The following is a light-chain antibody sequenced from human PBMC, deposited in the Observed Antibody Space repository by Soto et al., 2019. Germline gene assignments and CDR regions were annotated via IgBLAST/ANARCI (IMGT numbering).Light chain of an antibody. Sequence: EIVMTQSPAILSVSPGERATLSCRASQSVSSNLAWYQQKPGQAPRLLIYGASTRATGTPARFSGSGSGTEFTLTISSLQSDDFVVYFCQQYNNWPPTWTFGQGTKVDIK. V-gene: IGKV3-15*01. J-gene: IGKJ1*01. CDR3: QQYNNWPPTWT. CDR2: GAS. CDR1: QSVSSN.